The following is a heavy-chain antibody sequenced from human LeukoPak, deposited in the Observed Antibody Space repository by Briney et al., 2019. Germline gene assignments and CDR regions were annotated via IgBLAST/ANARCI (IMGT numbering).Heavy chain of an antibody. CDR1: GGSFSGYY. V-gene: IGHV4-34*01. Sequence: PSETLSLTCAVYGGSFSGYYWSWIRQPPGKGLEWVGEINHSGSTNYNPSLKSRVTISVDTSKNLFSLELSSVTAADTAVYYCARDTLTAPFYYSYMDVWGKGTTVTVSS. CDR3: ARDTLTAPFYYSYMDV. J-gene: IGHJ6*03. CDR2: INHSGST. D-gene: IGHD1-14*01.